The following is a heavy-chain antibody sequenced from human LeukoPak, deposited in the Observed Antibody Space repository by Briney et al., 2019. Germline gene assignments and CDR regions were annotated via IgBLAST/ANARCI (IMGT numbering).Heavy chain of an antibody. Sequence: GGSLRLSCAASGFTFSSYWMNWARQAPGKGLEWVVSINHNGNVNYYVDSVKGRFTISRDNAMNSLYLQMSNLRAEDTAVYFCARGGGLDVWGQGATVTVSS. CDR2: INHNGNVN. CDR3: ARGGGLDV. V-gene: IGHV3-7*03. CDR1: GFTFSSYW. D-gene: IGHD3-16*01. J-gene: IGHJ6*02.